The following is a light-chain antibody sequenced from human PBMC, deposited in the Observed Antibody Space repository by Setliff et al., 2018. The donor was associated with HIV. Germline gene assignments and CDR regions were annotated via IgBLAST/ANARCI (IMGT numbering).Light chain of an antibody. V-gene: IGLV1-44*01. CDR3: AAWDDSLNEPFYV. Sequence: QSALTQPPSTSGTPGQRVTISCSGSSSNTGINSVTWYQHLPGTAPKLLIYSTNQRPSGVPDRFSGSKSGTSASLAISGLHSEDEADYYCAAWDDSLNEPFYVFGTGTKVTVL. CDR1: SSNTGINS. CDR2: STN. J-gene: IGLJ1*01.